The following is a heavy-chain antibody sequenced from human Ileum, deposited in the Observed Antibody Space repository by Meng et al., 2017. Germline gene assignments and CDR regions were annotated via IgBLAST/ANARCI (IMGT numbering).Heavy chain of an antibody. J-gene: IGHJ4*02. V-gene: IGHV4-30-4*08. CDR1: GGSINSGAYY. Sequence: QVQLQESGPGLVKPSQTLSLTCTVSGGSINSGAYYWTWIRQHPGKGLEWIGYIYYSGSTYYNPSLKSRAIMSVDTSKNHFSLKLSSVTAADTAVYYCARDRGGSYYFDYWGQGTLVTVSS. CDR2: IYYSGST. CDR3: ARDRGGSYYFDY. D-gene: IGHD2-15*01.